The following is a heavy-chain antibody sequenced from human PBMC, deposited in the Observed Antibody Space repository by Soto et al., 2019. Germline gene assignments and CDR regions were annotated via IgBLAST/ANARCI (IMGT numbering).Heavy chain of an antibody. CDR3: GRSGNEGAVDY. V-gene: IGHV6-1*01. CDR1: GDSVSSKSAA. Sequence: SQTLSLTCAISGDSVSSKSAAWNWLRQSPSRGLEGLGSTYYRSKWYNEYAVSVKSRIIINPDTSKNQFSLQLNSVTPEDTAVYYCGRSGNEGAVDYWGQGTLVTVSS. CDR2: TYYRSKWYN. J-gene: IGHJ4*02. D-gene: IGHD1-26*01.